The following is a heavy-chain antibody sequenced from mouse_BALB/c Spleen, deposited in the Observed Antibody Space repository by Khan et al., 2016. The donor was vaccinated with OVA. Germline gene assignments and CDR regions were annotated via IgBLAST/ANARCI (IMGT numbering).Heavy chain of an antibody. V-gene: IGHV2-2*01. Sequence: QVQLKQSGPGLVQPSQSLSITCTVSGFSLTTYGIHWVRQSPGKGLEWLGVIWSGGNTDYNAPFISRLSISQDNSKSQVFFKMHSQQAVETAIYYCARHSYRYDFTYWGQGTLVTVSA. CDR2: IWSGGNT. CDR1: GFSLTTYG. D-gene: IGHD2-12*01. J-gene: IGHJ3*01. CDR3: ARHSYRYDFTY.